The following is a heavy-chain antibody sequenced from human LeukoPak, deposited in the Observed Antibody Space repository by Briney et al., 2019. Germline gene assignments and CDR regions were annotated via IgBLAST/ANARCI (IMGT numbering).Heavy chain of an antibody. D-gene: IGHD3-22*01. CDR3: ARAGYYYDSSGYYPDY. Sequence: PGRSLRLSCAASGFTFSSYAMHWVRQAPGKGLEWVAVISYDGSNKYYADSVKGRFTISRDNSKNTLYLQMNSLRAEDTAVYYCARAGYYYDSSGYYPDYWGQGTLVTVSS. CDR1: GFTFSSYA. V-gene: IGHV3-30*04. CDR2: ISYDGSNK. J-gene: IGHJ4*02.